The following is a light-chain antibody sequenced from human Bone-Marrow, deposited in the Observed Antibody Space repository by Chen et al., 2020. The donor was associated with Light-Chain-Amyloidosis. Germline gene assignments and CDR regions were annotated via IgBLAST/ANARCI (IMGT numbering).Light chain of an antibody. CDR1: DLPTKY. CDR3: QSADSSGTYEVI. V-gene: IGLV3-25*03. J-gene: IGLJ2*01. Sequence: SYELTQPPSVSVSPGQTARITCSGDDLPTKYAYWYQQKPGQAPVLVIHRDTERPSGISERLSGSSSGTTATLNSSGVQAEDEADYHCQSADSSGTYEVIFGGGTKLTVL. CDR2: RDT.